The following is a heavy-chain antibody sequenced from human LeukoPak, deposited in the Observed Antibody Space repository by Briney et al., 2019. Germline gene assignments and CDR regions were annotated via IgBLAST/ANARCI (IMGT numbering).Heavy chain of an antibody. CDR3: AGTYTVDY. D-gene: IGHD1-14*01. CDR1: GFTFSSYG. J-gene: IGHJ4*02. CDR2: IWYDGSNK. Sequence: GGSLRLSCAASGFTFSSYGMHWVRQAPGKGLEWVAVIWYDGSNKYYADSVKGRFTISRDNAKNSLYLQMNSLRAEDTAVYYCAGTYTVDYWGQGTLVTVSS. V-gene: IGHV3-33*03.